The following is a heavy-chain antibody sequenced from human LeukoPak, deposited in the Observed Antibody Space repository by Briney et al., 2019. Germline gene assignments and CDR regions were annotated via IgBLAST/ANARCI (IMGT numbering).Heavy chain of an antibody. CDR2: ISANGST. CDR3: ARDCTGPARNWFDP. Sequence: SETLSLTCTVSVRSISTYYGRWIRQPADKGLEWIGRISANGSTDVNPSFESPLTVSVDTSKNQFSLNLYPVTAADTAVYYCARDCTGPARNWFDPWGQGIPVTVSS. J-gene: IGHJ5*02. CDR1: VRSISTYY. D-gene: IGHD2-8*02. V-gene: IGHV4-4*07.